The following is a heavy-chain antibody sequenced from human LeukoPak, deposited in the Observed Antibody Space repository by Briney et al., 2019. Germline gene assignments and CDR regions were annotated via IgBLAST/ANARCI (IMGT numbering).Heavy chain of an antibody. CDR3: ARAPGIAAAGADY. J-gene: IGHJ4*02. Sequence: GESLRLSCAASGFTFSTSSMNWVRQAPGKGLEWVSSITGSSDYKYYADSVRGRFTISRDNAKNSLYLQMNSLRAEDTAVYYCARAPGIAAAGADYWGQGTLVTVSS. CDR1: GFTFSTSS. D-gene: IGHD6-13*01. V-gene: IGHV3-21*01. CDR2: ITGSSDYK.